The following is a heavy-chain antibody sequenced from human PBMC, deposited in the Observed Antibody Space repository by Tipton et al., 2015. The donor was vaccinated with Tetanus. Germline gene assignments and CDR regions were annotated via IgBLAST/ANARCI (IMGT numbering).Heavy chain of an antibody. D-gene: IGHD1-1*01. J-gene: IGHJ3*01. CDR3: ARLTTPVNTFDR. CDR1: GGSLRTYF. CDR2: ISYTGST. V-gene: IGHV4-59*01. Sequence: TLSLTCSVSGGSLRTYFWTWIRQPPGKELKWVGYISYTGSTNYNPSLKSRLSISLNTSPNQISLKLTSPAATDTAVYYCARLTTPVNTFDRWGQGRLVTVSS.